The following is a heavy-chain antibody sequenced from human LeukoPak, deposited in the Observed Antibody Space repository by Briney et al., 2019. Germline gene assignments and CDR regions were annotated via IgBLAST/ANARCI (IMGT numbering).Heavy chain of an antibody. CDR3: ARARGGSNSDY. V-gene: IGHV3-7*05. CDR1: GFTFSSYW. Sequence: GGSLRLSCAASGFTFSSYWMRWVRQAPGKGLDWVASINQDGSEKYYVDSVKGRFTISRDNAKNSLYLQMNSLRADDTAVYYCARARGGSNSDYWGRGTLVTVSS. D-gene: IGHD1-26*01. J-gene: IGHJ4*02. CDR2: INQDGSEK.